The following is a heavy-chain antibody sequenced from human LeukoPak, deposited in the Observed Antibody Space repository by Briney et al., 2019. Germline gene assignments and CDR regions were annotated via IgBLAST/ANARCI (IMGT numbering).Heavy chain of an antibody. Sequence: ASVKVSCKASGYTFTGYYMHWVRQATGQGLEWMGWMNPNSGNTGYAQKFQGGVTITRNTSISTAYMELSSLRSEDTAVYYCARGNLDYWGQGTLVTVSS. CDR3: ARGNLDY. CDR2: MNPNSGNT. CDR1: GYTFTGYY. J-gene: IGHJ4*02. V-gene: IGHV1-8*03.